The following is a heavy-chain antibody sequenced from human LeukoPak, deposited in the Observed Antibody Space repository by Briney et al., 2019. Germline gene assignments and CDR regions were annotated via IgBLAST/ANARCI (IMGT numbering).Heavy chain of an antibody. CDR2: ISGSDGST. V-gene: IGHV3-23*01. CDR1: GFTFSSYA. Sequence: PGGSLRLSCAASGFTFSSYAMSWVRQAPGKGLEWVSGISGSDGSTYYADSVKGRFTISRDNSKNTLYLRMNGLRAEDTAVYCCAKEVGDSSSWYLDYWGQGTLVTVSS. J-gene: IGHJ4*02. D-gene: IGHD6-13*01. CDR3: AKEVGDSSSWYLDY.